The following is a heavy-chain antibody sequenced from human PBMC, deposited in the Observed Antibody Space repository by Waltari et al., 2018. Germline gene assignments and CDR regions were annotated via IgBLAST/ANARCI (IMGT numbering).Heavy chain of an antibody. CDR1: GSTFTSYY. Sequence: QVQLVQSGAEVKKPGASVKVSCKASGSTFTSYYMHWVRQAPGQGLEWMGIINPSGGSTSYAQKFQGRVTMTRDTSTSTVYMELSSLRSEDTAVYYCASLHPGIVGEGDYWGQGTLVTVSS. J-gene: IGHJ4*02. CDR2: INPSGGST. CDR3: ASLHPGIVGEGDY. V-gene: IGHV1-46*01. D-gene: IGHD1-26*01.